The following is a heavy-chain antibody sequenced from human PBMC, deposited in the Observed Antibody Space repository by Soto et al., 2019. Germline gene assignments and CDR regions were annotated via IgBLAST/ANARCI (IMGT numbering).Heavy chain of an antibody. Sequence: ASVKVSCKASGYTFTSYGISWVRQAPGQGLEWMGWISAYNGNTNYAQKLQGRVTMTTDTSTSTAYMELRSLRSDDTAVYYCARDHRFIVVVVAANYYYGMDVWGQGTTVTVSS. CDR2: ISAYNGNT. CDR1: GYTFTSYG. CDR3: ARDHRFIVVVVAANYYYGMDV. D-gene: IGHD2-15*01. J-gene: IGHJ6*02. V-gene: IGHV1-18*01.